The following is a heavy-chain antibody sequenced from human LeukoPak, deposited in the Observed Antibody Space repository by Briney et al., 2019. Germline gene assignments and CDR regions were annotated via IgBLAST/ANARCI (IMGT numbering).Heavy chain of an antibody. CDR2: IYYSGTT. Sequence: PSETLSLTCTVPGGSISSSGFYWGWIRQPPGKGLDWVGNIYYSGTTYYSPSLKSRVTISVDASNNQFSLKLSSVTAADTAVYYCARHVFHSSTSYGPIDYWGQGTLVTVPA. D-gene: IGHD6-13*01. CDR3: ARHVFHSSTSYGPIDY. V-gene: IGHV4-39*01. CDR1: GGSISSSGFY. J-gene: IGHJ4*02.